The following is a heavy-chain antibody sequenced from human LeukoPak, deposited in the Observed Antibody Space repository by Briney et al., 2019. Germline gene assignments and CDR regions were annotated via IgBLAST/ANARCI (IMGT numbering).Heavy chain of an antibody. D-gene: IGHD2-2*01. Sequence: PSETLSLTCTVSGGSISSYSWSWIRQPPGKGLEWIGYIYHSGSTYYNPSLKSRVTISVDRSSNQFSLKLSSVTAADTAVYYCAREVGYCSSISCPNWFDPWGQGTLVTVSS. CDR2: IYHSGST. CDR1: GGSISSYS. J-gene: IGHJ5*02. CDR3: AREVGYCSSISCPNWFDP. V-gene: IGHV4-30-2*01.